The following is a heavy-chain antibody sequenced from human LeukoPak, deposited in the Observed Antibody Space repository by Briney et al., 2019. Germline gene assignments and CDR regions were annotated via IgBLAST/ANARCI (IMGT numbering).Heavy chain of an antibody. CDR1: TFTFSSYN. CDR3: ARDRVTTVTNYFDY. Sequence: PGGSLRLSCAASTFTFSSYNMNWVRQAPGKGLEWVSSISSSGTYIYYRDSVKGRFTISRDNAKNSLYLQMNSLRAEDTAVYYCARDRVTTVTNYFDYWGQGTLVTVSS. CDR2: ISSSGTYI. D-gene: IGHD4-17*01. V-gene: IGHV3-21*01. J-gene: IGHJ4*02.